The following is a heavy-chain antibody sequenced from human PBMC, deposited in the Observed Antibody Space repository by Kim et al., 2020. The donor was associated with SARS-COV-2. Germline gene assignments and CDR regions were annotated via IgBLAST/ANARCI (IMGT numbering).Heavy chain of an antibody. CDR3: ARDTFRFRTFNILAY. V-gene: IGHV3-11*01. CDR1: GFTFRNYY. D-gene: IGHD3-3*01. Sequence: GGSLRLSCEVSGFTFRNYYLTWIRQAPERGLEFVSFISGSGDATFYTESVKGRFIVSRDNAEDSLFLQMNNVRAEDTAVYYCARDTFRFRTFNILAYWGQGALVIVSS. J-gene: IGHJ4*02. CDR2: ISGSGDAT.